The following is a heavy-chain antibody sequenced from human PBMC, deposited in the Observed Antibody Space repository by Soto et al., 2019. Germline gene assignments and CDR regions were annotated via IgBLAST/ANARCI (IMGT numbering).Heavy chain of an antibody. CDR3: ACIFSGGYGYGFYYYGMDV. CDR2: IYYSGST. J-gene: IGHJ6*02. Sequence: SETLSLSCTVSGGSISSSSYYWGWIRQPPGKGLEWIGSIYYSGSTYYNPSLKSRVTISVDTSKNQFSLKLSSVTAADTAVYYCACIFSGGYGYGFYYYGMDVWGQGTTVTVS. V-gene: IGHV4-39*01. CDR1: GGSISSSSYY. D-gene: IGHD5-18*01.